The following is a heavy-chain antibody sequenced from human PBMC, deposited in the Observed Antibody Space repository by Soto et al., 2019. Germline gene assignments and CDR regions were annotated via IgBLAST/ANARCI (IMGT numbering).Heavy chain of an antibody. CDR1: GYTFTSYG. Sequence: QVQLVQSGAEVKKPGASVKVSCKASGYTFTSYGISWVRQASGQGLEWMGWISAYNGNTNYAQKLQGRVTMTTDTPTRTAYMVLRSLRADDTAVYSCARDWVGVDYCGQGALVTFSS. CDR2: ISAYNGNT. V-gene: IGHV1-18*01. D-gene: IGHD7-27*01. J-gene: IGHJ4*02. CDR3: ARDWVGVDY.